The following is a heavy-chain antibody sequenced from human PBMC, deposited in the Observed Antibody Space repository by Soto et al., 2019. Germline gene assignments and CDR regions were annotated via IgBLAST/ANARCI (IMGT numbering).Heavy chain of an antibody. V-gene: IGHV3-48*03. J-gene: IGHJ6*02. Sequence: VGSLRLSCAASGFTFSSYEMNWVRQAPGKGLEWVSYISSSGSTIYYADSVKGRFTISRDNAKNSLYLQMNSLRAEDTAVYYCARGRDYGDYYYYYGMDVWGQGTTVTVSS. CDR3: ARGRDYGDYYYYYGMDV. D-gene: IGHD4-17*01. CDR1: GFTFSSYE. CDR2: ISSSGSTI.